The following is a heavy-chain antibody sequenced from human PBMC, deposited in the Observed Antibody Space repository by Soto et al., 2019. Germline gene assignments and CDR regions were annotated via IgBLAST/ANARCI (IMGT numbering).Heavy chain of an antibody. Sequence: VGSLRLSCAASGFTFNSYGMHWVRQAPGKGLEWVAVISYDGSNKYYVDSVKGRFTISRDNSKNTLYLQMTSLRAEDTAVYYCAKERIVDTAMVKYYFDYWGQGTLVTVS. D-gene: IGHD5-18*01. CDR3: AKERIVDTAMVKYYFDY. CDR2: ISYDGSNK. V-gene: IGHV3-30*18. J-gene: IGHJ4*02. CDR1: GFTFNSYG.